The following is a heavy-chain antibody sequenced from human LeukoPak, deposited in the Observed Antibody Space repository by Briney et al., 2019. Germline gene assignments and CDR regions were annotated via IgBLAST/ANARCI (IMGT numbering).Heavy chain of an antibody. CDR1: GFTVSSNY. CDR2: IYSGGST. V-gene: IGHV3-53*01. J-gene: IGHJ4*02. D-gene: IGHD3-16*01. CDR3: ATTAGRTGGNS. Sequence: PGGSLRLSCAASGFTVSSNYMSWVRQAPGKGLEWVSVIYSGGSTYYADSVKGRFTVSRDNVKNSLYLQMNSLRADDTAVYYCATTAGRTGGNSWGQGALVTVS.